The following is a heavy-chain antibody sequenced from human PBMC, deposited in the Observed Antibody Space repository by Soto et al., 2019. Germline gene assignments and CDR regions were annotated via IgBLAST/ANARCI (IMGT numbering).Heavy chain of an antibody. Sequence: GGSLRLSCAVSGFTFSSYAMYWVRQAPGKGLEWVAVISYDGSNKYYADSVKGRFTISRDNSKNTLYLQMNSLRAEDTAVYYCARFGYCSSWYSPRGWYYYYGMDVWDQGTTVTVSS. D-gene: IGHD6-13*01. CDR2: ISYDGSNK. CDR1: GFTFSSYA. V-gene: IGHV3-30-3*01. J-gene: IGHJ6*02. CDR3: ARFGYCSSWYSPRGWYYYYGMDV.